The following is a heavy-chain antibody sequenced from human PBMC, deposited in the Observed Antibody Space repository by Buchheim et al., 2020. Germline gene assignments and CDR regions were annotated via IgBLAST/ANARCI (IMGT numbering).Heavy chain of an antibody. Sequence: QVQLQESDPVLVKPSETLSLTCTVSGGSISSYYWSWIRQPPGKGLEWIGYIYYSESTNYNPSLKSRVTISVDTSKNQFSLKLSSVTAADTAVYYCGCSSPYYYYGMDVWGQGTT. J-gene: IGHJ6*02. CDR2: IYYSEST. CDR1: GGSISSYY. CDR3: GCSSPYYYYGMDV. V-gene: IGHV4-59*01. D-gene: IGHD6-13*01.